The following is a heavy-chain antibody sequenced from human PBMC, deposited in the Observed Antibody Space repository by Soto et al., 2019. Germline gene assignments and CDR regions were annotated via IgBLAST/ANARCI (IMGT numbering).Heavy chain of an antibody. J-gene: IGHJ3*02. V-gene: IGHV1-8*01. CDR2: VNPKNGNT. CDR1: GYILTTYD. CDR3: ARSGGGYSYI. Sequence: ASVKVSCKASGYILTTYDINWVRQATGQGLEWKGTVNPKNGNTDYAQKFHGRVTMTTNTSISTAYMELSSLRSEDTAVYYCARSGGGYSYIWGQGTMVTVSS. D-gene: IGHD2-15*01.